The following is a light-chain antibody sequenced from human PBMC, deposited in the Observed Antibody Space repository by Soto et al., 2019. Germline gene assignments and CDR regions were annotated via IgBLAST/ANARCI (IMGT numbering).Light chain of an antibody. CDR1: QGITNS. J-gene: IGKJ1*01. V-gene: IGKV1-13*02. CDR3: QHFKVYPRT. Sequence: AIQLTQSPSSLSASVGDRVTITCRASQGITNSLAWYQQRPGKAPNLLIYAASTLQTGVPSRFSGSGSGTDFTLTISSLQPEDFATYYCQHFKVYPRTLGQGTKVEV. CDR2: AAS.